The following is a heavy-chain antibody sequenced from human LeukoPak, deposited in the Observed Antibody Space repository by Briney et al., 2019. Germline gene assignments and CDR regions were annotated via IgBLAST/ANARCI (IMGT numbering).Heavy chain of an antibody. CDR2: LSASGGST. J-gene: IGHJ4*02. D-gene: IGHD2-2*01. Sequence: TGGSLRLSCAASGSFSSYVMTWGRQAPGGGLEWVSTLSASGGSTYYADSVEGGFTISRDNSKNTLYLQMSSLRAEDTAVYFCAKDLILVLPAAYDYWGQGTLVTVSS. CDR1: GSFSSYV. V-gene: IGHV3-23*01. CDR3: AKDLILVLPAAYDY.